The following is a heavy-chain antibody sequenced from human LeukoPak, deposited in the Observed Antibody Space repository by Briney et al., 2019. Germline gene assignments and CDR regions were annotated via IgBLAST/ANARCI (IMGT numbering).Heavy chain of an antibody. CDR1: GASISSGYW. V-gene: IGHV4-4*02. CDR2: IYHSGST. CDR3: ARDDTGVIRGIRFHY. Sequence: SETLSLTCAVSGASISSGYWWSLVRQAPGKGLEWIGEIYHSGSTNHNPSLKSRVTISVDKSKSQFSLNLNSVTAADTAVYYCARDDTGVIRGIRFHYWGQGTLVTVSS. J-gene: IGHJ4*02. D-gene: IGHD3-10*01.